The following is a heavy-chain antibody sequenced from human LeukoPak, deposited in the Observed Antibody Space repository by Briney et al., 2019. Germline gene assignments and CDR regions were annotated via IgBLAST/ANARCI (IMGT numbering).Heavy chain of an antibody. J-gene: IGHJ6*02. Sequence: GGSLRLSCAASGFTFSSYAMHWVRQAPGKGLEWVAVISYDGSNEYYADSVKGRFTISRDNSKNTLYLQMNSLRAEDTAVYYCARNVDTAMADVYYYYGMDVWGQGTTVTVSS. CDR2: ISYDGSNE. CDR3: ARNVDTAMADVYYYYGMDV. V-gene: IGHV3-30-3*01. D-gene: IGHD5-18*01. CDR1: GFTFSSYA.